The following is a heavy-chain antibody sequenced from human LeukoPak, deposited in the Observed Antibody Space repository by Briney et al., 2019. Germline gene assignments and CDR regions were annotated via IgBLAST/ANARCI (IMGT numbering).Heavy chain of an antibody. CDR3: ARGSIAARNDAFDI. J-gene: IGHJ3*02. D-gene: IGHD6-6*01. Sequence: SETLSLTYTVSGGSISSYYWNWIRKPPGKGLEWIGYIYYSGSTNYNPSLKSRVTISVDTSKNQFSLKLSFVTAADTAVYYCARGSIAARNDAFDIWGQGTMVTVSS. V-gene: IGHV4-59*01. CDR2: IYYSGST. CDR1: GGSISSYY.